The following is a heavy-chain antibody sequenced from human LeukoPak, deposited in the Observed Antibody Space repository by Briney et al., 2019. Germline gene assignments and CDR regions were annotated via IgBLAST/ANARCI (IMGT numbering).Heavy chain of an antibody. J-gene: IGHJ3*02. D-gene: IGHD3-16*01. CDR2: LYQDGST. V-gene: IGHV4-38-2*02. CDR1: IYSITSGYY. Sequence: RPSETLSLTCAVSIYSITSGYYWGWIRQPPGKGLEWIGSLYQDGSTYYNPSLKSRVTISADTSKNQFSLKLNSLTAADTAVYYCARDQSWGAFDIWGQGTMVTVFS. CDR3: ARDQSWGAFDI.